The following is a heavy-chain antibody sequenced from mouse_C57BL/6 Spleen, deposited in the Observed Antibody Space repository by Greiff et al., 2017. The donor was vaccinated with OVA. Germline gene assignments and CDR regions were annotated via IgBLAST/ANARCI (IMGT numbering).Heavy chain of an antibody. CDR1: GYAFSSSW. CDR3: ARWDYGSSPYAMDY. J-gene: IGHJ4*01. CDR2: IYPGDGDT. V-gene: IGHV1-82*01. D-gene: IGHD1-1*01. Sequence: VQLQQSGPELVKPGASVKISCKASGYAFSSSWMNWVKQRPGKGLEWIGRIYPGDGDTNYNGKFKGKATLTADKSSSTAYMQLSSLTSEDSAVYVCARWDYGSSPYAMDYWGQGTSVTVSS.